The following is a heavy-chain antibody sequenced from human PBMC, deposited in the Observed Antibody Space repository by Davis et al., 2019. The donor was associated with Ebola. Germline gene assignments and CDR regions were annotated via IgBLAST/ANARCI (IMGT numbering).Heavy chain of an antibody. Sequence: GSLRLSCAVYGGSFSGYYWSWIRQPPGKGLEWIGEINHSGSTNYNPSLKSRVTISVDTSKNQFSLKLSSVTAADTAVYYCARLAIKYCSGGSCYYYGMDVWGQGTTVTVSS. CDR3: ARLAIKYCSGGSCYYYGMDV. V-gene: IGHV4-34*01. CDR1: GGSFSGYY. CDR2: INHSGST. D-gene: IGHD2-15*01. J-gene: IGHJ6*02.